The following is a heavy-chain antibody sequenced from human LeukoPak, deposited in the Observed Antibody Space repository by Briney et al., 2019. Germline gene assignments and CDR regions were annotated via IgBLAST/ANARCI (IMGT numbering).Heavy chain of an antibody. CDR2: INHSGST. CDR1: GGSFSGYY. D-gene: IGHD4-17*01. Sequence: SETLSLTCAVYGGSFSGYYWSWIRQPPGKGLEWIGEINHSGSTNYNPSLKSRVTISADTSKNQFSLKLSSVTAADTAVYYCARGPDYGDYFSYWGQGTLVTVSS. V-gene: IGHV4-34*01. CDR3: ARGPDYGDYFSY. J-gene: IGHJ4*02.